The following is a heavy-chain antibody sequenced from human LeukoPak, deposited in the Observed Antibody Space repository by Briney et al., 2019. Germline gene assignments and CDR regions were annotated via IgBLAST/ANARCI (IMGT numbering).Heavy chain of an antibody. Sequence: SETLSLTCTVSGGSISSSSYYWGWIRQPPGKGLEWIGSIYYSGSTYYNPSLTSRVTISVDTSKNQFSLKLSSVTAADTAVYYCARVVIRFFDYWGQGTLVTVSS. CDR3: ARVVIRFFDY. J-gene: IGHJ4*02. V-gene: IGHV4-39*07. D-gene: IGHD3-22*01. CDR1: GGSISSSSYY. CDR2: IYYSGST.